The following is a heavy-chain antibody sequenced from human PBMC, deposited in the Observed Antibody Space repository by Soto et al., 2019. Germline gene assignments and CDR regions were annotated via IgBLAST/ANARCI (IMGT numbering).Heavy chain of an antibody. D-gene: IGHD6-6*01. CDR3: AREAPYSSSSHFGGDLDY. J-gene: IGHJ4*02. V-gene: IGHV3-23*01. CDR2: ISGSGGST. Sequence: GGSLRLSCAASGFTFSSYAMSWVRQAPGKGLEWVSAISGSGGSTYYADSVKGRFTISRDNAKNTLYLQMNSLRAEDTAVYYCAREAPYSSSSHFGGDLDYWGQGTLVTVSS. CDR1: GFTFSSYA.